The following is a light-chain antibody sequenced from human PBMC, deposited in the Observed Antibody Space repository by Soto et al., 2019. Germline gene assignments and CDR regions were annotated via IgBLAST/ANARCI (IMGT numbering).Light chain of an antibody. CDR2: KAS. Sequence: DIQMTQPPSPLSALVGDKAPIPSRPGRNKNRWLAWYQQRQGKAPNLLIHKASTLEAGVPSRFSGSASGTEFTLTISSLQPDDFAAYFCLQYNVYPLTFGGGTKVEIK. J-gene: IGKJ4*01. CDR1: RNKNRW. CDR3: LQYNVYPLT. V-gene: IGKV1-5*03.